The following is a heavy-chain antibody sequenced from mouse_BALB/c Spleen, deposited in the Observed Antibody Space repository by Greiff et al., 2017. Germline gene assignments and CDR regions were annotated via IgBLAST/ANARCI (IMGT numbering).Heavy chain of an antibody. J-gene: IGHJ4*01. Sequence: EVQLQQSGAELVKPGASVKLSCTASGFNIKDTYMHWVKQRPEQGLEWIGRIDPANGNTKYDPKFQGKATITADTSSNTAYLQLSSLTSEDTAVYYCASPIYYDYSYAMDYWGQGTSVTVSA. CDR3: ASPIYYDYSYAMDY. D-gene: IGHD2-4*01. CDR1: GFNIKDTY. V-gene: IGHV14-3*02. CDR2: IDPANGNT.